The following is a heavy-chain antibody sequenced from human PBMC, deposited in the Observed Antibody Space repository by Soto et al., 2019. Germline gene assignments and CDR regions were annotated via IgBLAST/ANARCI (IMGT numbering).Heavy chain of an antibody. CDR1: GGSISSSSYY. CDR2: IYYSGST. Sequence: SETLSLTCTVSGGSISSSSYYWGWIRQPPGKGLEWIGSIYYSGSTYYNPSLKSRVTISVDTSKNQFSLKLSSVTAADTAVYYCARLSFLPRSGSYYQFDYWGQGTLVTVSS. J-gene: IGHJ4*02. D-gene: IGHD3-10*01. CDR3: ARLSFLPRSGSYYQFDY. V-gene: IGHV4-39*01.